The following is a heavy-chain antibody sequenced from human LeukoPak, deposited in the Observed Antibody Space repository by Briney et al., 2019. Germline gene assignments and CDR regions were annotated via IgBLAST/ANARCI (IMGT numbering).Heavy chain of an antibody. D-gene: IGHD2-2*01. J-gene: IGHJ4*02. CDR3: ARVIGYCSSTSCFGYFDY. Sequence: SETLSLTCTVSGGSISSYYWSWIRQPPGKGLEWVGYIYYSGSTNYNPSLKSRVTTSVDTSKNQLSLKLSSVAAADTAVYYCARVIGYCSSTSCFGYFDYWGQGTLVTVSS. CDR1: GGSISSYY. CDR2: IYYSGST. V-gene: IGHV4-59*08.